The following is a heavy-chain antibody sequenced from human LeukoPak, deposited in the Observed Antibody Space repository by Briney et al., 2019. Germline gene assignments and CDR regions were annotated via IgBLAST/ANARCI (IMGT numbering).Heavy chain of an antibody. D-gene: IGHD5-12*01. CDR1: GGTFSSYA. V-gene: IGHV1-69*04. J-gene: IGHJ6*02. CDR2: IIPILGIA. Sequence: GASVKVSCKASGGTFSSYAISWVRQAPGQGLEWMGRIIPILGIANYAQKFQGRVTITADKSTSTAYMELSSLRSEDTAVYYRASGYDLRYYYGMDVWGQGTTVTVSS. CDR3: ASGYDLRYYYGMDV.